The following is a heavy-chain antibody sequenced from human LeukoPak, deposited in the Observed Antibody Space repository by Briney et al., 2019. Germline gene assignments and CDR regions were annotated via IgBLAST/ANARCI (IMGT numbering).Heavy chain of an antibody. D-gene: IGHD3-10*01. Sequence: PGGSLRLSCAASGFTFSSYAMSWVRQAPGKGLEWVSAISGSGGSTYYADSVKGRFTISRDNSKNTLYLQMNSLRAEDTAVYYCAKDSYGSGSYSKGTSLYYYHGMDVWGQGTTVTVSS. CDR2: ISGSGGST. CDR1: GFTFSSYA. V-gene: IGHV3-23*01. CDR3: AKDSYGSGSYSKGTSLYYYHGMDV. J-gene: IGHJ6*02.